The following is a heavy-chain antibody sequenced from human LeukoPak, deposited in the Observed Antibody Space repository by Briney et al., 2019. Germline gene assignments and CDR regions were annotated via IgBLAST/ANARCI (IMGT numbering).Heavy chain of an antibody. CDR1: GFTFSSYS. CDR2: ISYDGNNK. V-gene: IGHV3-30-3*01. Sequence: PGGSLRLSCAASGFTFSSYSLHWVRQAPGKGLEWVAVISYDGNNKYYAESVKGRFTISRDNSKNTLYLQMNSLRAEDTTMYYCGRDRGILTGYYFYHGMDVWGQGTTVTVSS. D-gene: IGHD3-9*01. CDR3: GRDRGILTGYYFYHGMDV. J-gene: IGHJ6*02.